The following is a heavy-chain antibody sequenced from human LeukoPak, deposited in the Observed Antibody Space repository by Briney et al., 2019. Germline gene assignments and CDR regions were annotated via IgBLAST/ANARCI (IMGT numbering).Heavy chain of an antibody. CDR3: ARVGGDSSGWEAPTGY. CDR2: IYHSGST. CDR1: GGSISSGGYS. J-gene: IGHJ4*02. D-gene: IGHD6-19*01. V-gene: IGHV4-30-2*01. Sequence: PSQTLSLTCAVSGGSISSGGYSWSWIRQPPGKGLEWIGYIYHSGSTYYNPSLKSRVTISVDRSKNQFSLKLSSVTAADTAVYYCARVGGDSSGWEAPTGYWGQGTLVTVSS.